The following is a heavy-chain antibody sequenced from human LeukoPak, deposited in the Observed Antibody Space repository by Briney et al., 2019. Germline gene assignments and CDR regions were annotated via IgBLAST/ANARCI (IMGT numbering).Heavy chain of an antibody. Sequence: SETLSLTCTVSGVSISSGDYYWGCIRQPPGQGLEWIGCIYYSGRSYYNPSLKSRVTISVDTSKNQFSLKLRSVTAADTAVYYCARDRPYSGSYQRVDYWGQGTLVTVSS. J-gene: IGHJ4*02. CDR2: IYYSGRS. CDR3: ARDRPYSGSYQRVDY. CDR1: GVSISSGDYY. V-gene: IGHV4-30-4*08. D-gene: IGHD3-10*01.